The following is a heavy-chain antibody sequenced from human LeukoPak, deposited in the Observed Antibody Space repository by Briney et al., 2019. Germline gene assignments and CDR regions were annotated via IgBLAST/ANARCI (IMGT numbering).Heavy chain of an antibody. V-gene: IGHV4-31*03. CDR1: GGSISSGGYY. D-gene: IGHD3-22*01. CDR3: ARGRAGGYGY. CDR2: IYYSGST. Sequence: PSETLSLTCTVSGGSISSGGYYWSWIRQHPGKGLEWIGYIYYSGSTYYNPSLKSRVTISVDRSKNQFSLKLSSVTAADTAVYYCARGRAGGYGYWGQGTLVTVSS. J-gene: IGHJ4*02.